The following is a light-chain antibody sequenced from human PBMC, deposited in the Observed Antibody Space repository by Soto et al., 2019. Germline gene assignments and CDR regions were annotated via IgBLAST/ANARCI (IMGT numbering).Light chain of an antibody. V-gene: IGLV2-23*01. Sequence: QSALTQPASVSGSPGQSITISCTGTSSDVGSYNLASWYQHHPGRAPKLMIYEGNKRPSGVSNRFSGSKSGNTASLTISGLQAEDEADYYCCSYAGSSTYVLFGGGTKLTVL. CDR3: CSYAGSSTYVL. J-gene: IGLJ2*01. CDR1: SSDVGSYNL. CDR2: EGN.